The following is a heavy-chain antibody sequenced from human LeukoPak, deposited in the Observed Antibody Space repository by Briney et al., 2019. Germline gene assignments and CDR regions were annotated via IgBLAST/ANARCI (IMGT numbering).Heavy chain of an antibody. V-gene: IGHV3-23*01. D-gene: IGHD6-19*01. Sequence: GASLRLSCAASGFTFSIYAMTWVRQAPGKGLDWVSGISDSGRYTYYADSVKGRFTVSRDNSKNTLYLQMNSLRAEDTAIYYCAKGDLGVAGPLFDYWGQGTLVTVSS. CDR3: AKGDLGVAGPLFDY. CDR1: GFTFSIYA. CDR2: ISDSGRYT. J-gene: IGHJ4*02.